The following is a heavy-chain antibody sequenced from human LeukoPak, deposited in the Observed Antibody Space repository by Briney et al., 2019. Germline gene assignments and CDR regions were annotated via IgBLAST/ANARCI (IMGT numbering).Heavy chain of an antibody. CDR1: GFTFSDYY. J-gene: IGHJ6*03. CDR2: ISSSGSTI. V-gene: IGHV3-11*01. Sequence: GGSLRLSCAASGFTFSDYYMSWIRQAPGKGLEWVSYISSSGSTIYYADSVKGRFTISRDNAKNSLYLQMNSLRAEDTAVYYCARDGEQWLVKRDYYYYYMDVWGKGTTVTISS. CDR3: ARDGEQWLVKRDYYYYYMDV. D-gene: IGHD6-19*01.